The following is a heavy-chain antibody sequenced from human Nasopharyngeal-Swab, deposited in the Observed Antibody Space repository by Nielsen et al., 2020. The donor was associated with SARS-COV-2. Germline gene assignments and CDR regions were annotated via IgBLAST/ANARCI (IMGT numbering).Heavy chain of an antibody. CDR2: ISPTSDYI. D-gene: IGHD4-17*01. CDR3: VRGSYGHYDS. Sequence: GESLKISCAASGFTFDDYAMHWVRQAPGKGLEWVSSISPTSDYIYYAESVKGRFTISRDNAKNSLFLQMNSLRAEETAIYYCVRGSYGHYDSWGQGALITVSS. V-gene: IGHV3-21*06. J-gene: IGHJ5*01. CDR1: GFTFDDYA.